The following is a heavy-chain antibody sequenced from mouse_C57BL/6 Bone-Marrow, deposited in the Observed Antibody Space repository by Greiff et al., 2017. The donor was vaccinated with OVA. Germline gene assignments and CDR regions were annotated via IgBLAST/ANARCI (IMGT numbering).Heavy chain of an antibody. J-gene: IGHJ1*03. CDR3: ARGHYGSSPYWYFDV. CDR2: IYPRSGNT. V-gene: IGHV1-81*01. CDR1: GYTFTSYG. Sequence: VQLQQSGAELARPGASVKLSCKASGYTFTSYGISWVKQRTGQGLEWIGEIYPRSGNTYYNEKFKGKATLTAGKSSSTAYMELRSLTSEDSAVYFCARGHYGSSPYWYFDVWGTGTTVTVSS. D-gene: IGHD1-1*01.